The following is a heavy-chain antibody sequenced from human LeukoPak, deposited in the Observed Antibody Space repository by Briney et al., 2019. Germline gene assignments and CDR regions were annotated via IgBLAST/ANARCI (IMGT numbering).Heavy chain of an antibody. J-gene: IGHJ4*02. CDR1: GFTFSSYA. D-gene: IGHD2-2*01. CDR2: ISGSGGST. Sequence: GGSLRLSFAASGFTFSSYAMSWVRQAPGKGLEWVSAISGSGGSTYYADSVKGRFTISRDNSKNTLYLQMNSLRAEDTAVYYCAKDMVVVPARFDYWGQGTLVTVSS. V-gene: IGHV3-23*01. CDR3: AKDMVVVPARFDY.